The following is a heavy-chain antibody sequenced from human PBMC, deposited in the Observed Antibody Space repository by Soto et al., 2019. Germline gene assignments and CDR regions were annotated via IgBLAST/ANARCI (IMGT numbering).Heavy chain of an antibody. V-gene: IGHV4-61*01. CDR1: GGSVSSGSYY. Sequence: SETLSLTCTVSGGSVSSGSYYWSWIRQPPGKGLEWIGYIYYSGSTNYNPSLKIRVTISVDTSKNQFSLKLSSVTAADTAVYYCARDGSYDAFDIWGQGTMVTVSS. J-gene: IGHJ3*02. D-gene: IGHD1-26*01. CDR2: IYYSGST. CDR3: ARDGSYDAFDI.